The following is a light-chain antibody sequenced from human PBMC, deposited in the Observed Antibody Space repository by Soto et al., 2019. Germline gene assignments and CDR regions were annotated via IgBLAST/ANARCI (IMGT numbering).Light chain of an antibody. V-gene: IGKV1-6*01. Sequence: AIQMTQSPSSLSASVGDRVTITCRASRAIGNDLGWYQQKPGKAPKHLIFAASNLQSGVPSRFSGRGSGTDFTLTISSLQADDFSTYYCLQHFNFSWTFGQGTKVE. CDR1: RAIGND. CDR3: LQHFNFSWT. CDR2: AAS. J-gene: IGKJ1*01.